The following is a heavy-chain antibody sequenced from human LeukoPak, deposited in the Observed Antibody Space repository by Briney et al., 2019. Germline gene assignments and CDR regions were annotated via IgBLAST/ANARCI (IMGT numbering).Heavy chain of an antibody. J-gene: IGHJ5*02. CDR2: ISSSCSTI. V-gene: IGHV3-11*04. D-gene: IGHD3-16*02. Sequence: GGALRLSRAASGFTFSDYYMSWIRQAPGKGLEGVSYISSSCSTIYYADAVKERFTVSRDNAKNSLYLQMSRLRAEDTAVYYCARNIGGINYDYVWGSYRFRFDPWGQGTLVTVSS. CDR3: ARNIGGINYDYVWGSYRFRFDP. CDR1: GFTFSDYY.